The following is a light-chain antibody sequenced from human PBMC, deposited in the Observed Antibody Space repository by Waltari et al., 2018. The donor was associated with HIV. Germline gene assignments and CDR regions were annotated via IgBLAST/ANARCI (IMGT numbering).Light chain of an antibody. CDR2: RNN. V-gene: IGLV1-47*01. J-gene: IGLJ2*01. Sequence: GQRVTISCSGSSSNIGSYYVYWYQQLPGTAPKLLIYRNNQRPSGVPDRFSGSKSGTSASLAISGLRSEDEADYYCVTWADRSSGPVVFGGGTKVTVL. CDR3: VTWADRSSGPVV. CDR1: SSNIGSYY.